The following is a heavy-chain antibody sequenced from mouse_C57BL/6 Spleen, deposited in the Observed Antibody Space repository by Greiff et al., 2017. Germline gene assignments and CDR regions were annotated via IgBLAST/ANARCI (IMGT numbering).Heavy chain of an antibody. CDR2: ISDGGSYT. J-gene: IGHJ3*01. CDR3: ARDRDAVFAY. D-gene: IGHD3-1*01. CDR1: GFTFSSYA. V-gene: IGHV5-4*01. Sequence: EVKLQESGGGLVKPGGSLKLSCAASGFTFSSYAMSWVRQTPEKRLEWVATISDGGSYTYYPDNVKGRFTISRDNAKNNLYLQMSHLKSEDTAMYYCARDRDAVFAYGGQGTLVTVSA.